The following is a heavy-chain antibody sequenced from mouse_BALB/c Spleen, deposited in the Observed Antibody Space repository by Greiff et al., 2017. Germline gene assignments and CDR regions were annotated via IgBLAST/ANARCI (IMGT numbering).Heavy chain of an antibody. CDR3: ARKTYAMDY. J-gene: IGHJ4*01. CDR1: GFTFSSYA. CDR2: ISSGGSYT. Sequence: EVKVEESGGGLVQPGGSLKLSCAASGFTFSSYAMSWVRQSPEKRLEWVAEISSGGSYTYYPDTVTGRFTISRDNAKNTLYLEMSSLRSEDTAMYYCARKTYAMDYWGQGTSVTVSS. V-gene: IGHV5-9-4*01.